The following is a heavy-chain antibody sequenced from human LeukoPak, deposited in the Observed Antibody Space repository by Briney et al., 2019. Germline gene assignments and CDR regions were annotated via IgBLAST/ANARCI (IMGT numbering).Heavy chain of an antibody. Sequence: GESLQISCQGSGYSFTSYWIGWVRPMPGKGVEWMGIIYPGDSHTGYSPSFQGQVTISADKSISTAYLQWSSLKASDTAMYYCARRLSGTYSVYAFDIWGQGTMVTVSS. J-gene: IGHJ3*02. V-gene: IGHV5-51*01. CDR1: GYSFTSYW. D-gene: IGHD1-26*01. CDR2: IYPGDSHT. CDR3: ARRLSGTYSVYAFDI.